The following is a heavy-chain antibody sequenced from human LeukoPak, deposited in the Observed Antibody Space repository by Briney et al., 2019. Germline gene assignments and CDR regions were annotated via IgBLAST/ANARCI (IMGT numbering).Heavy chain of an antibody. Sequence: SVKVSCKASGGTFSSYAISWVRQAPGQGLEWMGGIIPIFGTANYAQKFQGRVTITTDESTSTAYMELSSLRSEGTAVYYCARDGREYYYDSSGSYFQHWGQGTLVTVSS. V-gene: IGHV1-69*05. J-gene: IGHJ1*01. CDR1: GGTFSSYA. CDR3: ARDGREYYYDSSGSYFQH. D-gene: IGHD3-22*01. CDR2: IIPIFGTA.